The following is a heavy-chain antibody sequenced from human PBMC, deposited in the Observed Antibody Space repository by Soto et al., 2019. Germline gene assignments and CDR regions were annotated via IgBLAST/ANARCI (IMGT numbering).Heavy chain of an antibody. J-gene: IGHJ6*03. CDR3: AREETNGMDV. Sequence: SETLSLTCAVYGGSFGGYYWSWIRQPPGKGLEWIGEINHSGSTNYNPSLKSRVTISVDTSKNQFSLKLSSVTAADTAVYYCAREETNGMDVWGKGTTVTVSS. CDR1: GGSFGGYY. D-gene: IGHD2-8*01. V-gene: IGHV4-34*01. CDR2: INHSGST.